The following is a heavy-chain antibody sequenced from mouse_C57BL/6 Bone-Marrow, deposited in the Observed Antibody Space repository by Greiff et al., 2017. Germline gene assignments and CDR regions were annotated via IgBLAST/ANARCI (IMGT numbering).Heavy chain of an antibody. CDR3: ARGGNYV. Sequence: EVQLQQSGPELVKPGASVKISCKASGYTFTDYYMNWVKQSHGKSLEWIGDINPNNGGTSYNQKFKGKATLTVDKSSSTAYMELRSLTSEDSAVYYCARGGNYVWGTGTTVTVSS. D-gene: IGHD2-1*01. J-gene: IGHJ1*03. CDR2: INPNNGGT. CDR1: GYTFTDYY. V-gene: IGHV1-26*01.